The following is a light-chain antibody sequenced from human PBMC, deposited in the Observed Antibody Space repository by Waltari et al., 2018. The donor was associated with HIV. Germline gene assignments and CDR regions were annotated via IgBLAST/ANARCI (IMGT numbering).Light chain of an antibody. V-gene: IGLV3-1*01. CDR1: KLGDKY. Sequence: SYELTQPPSVSVSPGQTASITCSGDKLGDKYTSWYQQRPGQSPVLVMYQDSKRPSGIPGRIAGSNSGNTATLTIRETQAMDEADYYCQAWDSSVIFGGGTKLTVL. CDR3: QAWDSSVI. CDR2: QDS. J-gene: IGLJ2*01.